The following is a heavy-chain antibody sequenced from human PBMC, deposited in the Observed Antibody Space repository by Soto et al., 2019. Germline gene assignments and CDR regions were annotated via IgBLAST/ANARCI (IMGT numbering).Heavy chain of an antibody. Sequence: ASVKVSCKVSGYTLTELSMHWVRQAPGKGLEWMGGFDPEDGETIYARKFQGRVTMTEDTSTDTAYMELSSLRSEDTAVYYCATSQDYGDYGEFDYWGQGTLVTVSS. J-gene: IGHJ4*02. CDR3: ATSQDYGDYGEFDY. D-gene: IGHD4-17*01. CDR2: FDPEDGET. V-gene: IGHV1-24*01. CDR1: GYTLTELS.